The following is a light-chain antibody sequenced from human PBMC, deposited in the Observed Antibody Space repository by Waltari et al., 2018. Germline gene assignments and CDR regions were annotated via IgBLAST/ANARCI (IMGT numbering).Light chain of an antibody. Sequence: QSVLTQPPSASGTPGQRVSISCSGGTSNIGKTTVNWYQHLPGTAPKLLIHSTNQRPSGVPDRFSGSKSGTSASLAISGLQSEDGADYFCAAWDDSLDGLIFGGGTKLTVL. V-gene: IGLV1-44*01. CDR1: TSNIGKTT. CDR3: AAWDDSLDGLI. CDR2: STN. J-gene: IGLJ2*01.